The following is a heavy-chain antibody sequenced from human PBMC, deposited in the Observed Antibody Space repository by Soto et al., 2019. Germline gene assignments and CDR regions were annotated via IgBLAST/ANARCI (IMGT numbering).Heavy chain of an antibody. CDR1: GGSISSGGYS. Sequence: SETLSLTCAVSGGSISSGGYSWSWIRQPPGKGLEWIGYIYHSGSTYYNPSLKSRVTISVDRSKNQFSLKLSSVTAADTAVYYCARDRREPGSLDYWGQGTLVTVSS. V-gene: IGHV4-30-2*01. J-gene: IGHJ4*02. D-gene: IGHD1-26*01. CDR3: ARDRREPGSLDY. CDR2: IYHSGST.